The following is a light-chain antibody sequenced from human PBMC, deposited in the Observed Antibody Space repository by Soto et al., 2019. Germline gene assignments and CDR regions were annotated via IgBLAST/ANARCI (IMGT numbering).Light chain of an antibody. Sequence: IQVTQSPSSLSASVGDRVTITCRGSEGNNNNLAWYQKKPGKVPKLLIFAASTLESGVPSRFSGSGSGTDFTLTISSLQPEDVATYFCQNYNSAPPITFGQGTRLEIK. CDR2: AAS. CDR1: EGNNNN. V-gene: IGKV1-27*01. CDR3: QNYNSAPPIT. J-gene: IGKJ5*01.